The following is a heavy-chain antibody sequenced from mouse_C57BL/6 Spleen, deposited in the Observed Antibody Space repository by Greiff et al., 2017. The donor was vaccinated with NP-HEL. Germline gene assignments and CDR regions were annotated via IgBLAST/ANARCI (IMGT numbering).Heavy chain of an antibody. CDR1: GYSITSGYY. D-gene: IGHD1-1*01. CDR3: ARYYGSSSYYYAMDY. V-gene: IGHV3-6*01. Sequence: EVKLVESGPGLVKPSQSLSLTCSVTGYSITSGYYWNWIRQFPGNKLEWMGYISYDGSNNYNPSLKNRISITRDTSKNQFFLKLNSVTTEDTATYYCARYYGSSSYYYAMDYWGQGTSVTVSS. J-gene: IGHJ4*01. CDR2: ISYDGSN.